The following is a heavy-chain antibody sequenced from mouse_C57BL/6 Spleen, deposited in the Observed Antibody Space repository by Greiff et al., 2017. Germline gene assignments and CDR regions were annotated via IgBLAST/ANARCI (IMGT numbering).Heavy chain of an antibody. CDR1: GYTFTSYW. CDR2: IYPSDSET. Sequence: QVQLQQPGAELVRPGSSVKLSCKASGYTFTSYWMDWVKQRPGQGLEWIGNIYPSDSETHYNQKFKDKATLTVDKSSSTAYSQLSSLTSEDSAVYYCARGGYGTYWGQGTTLTVSS. D-gene: IGHD1-2*01. V-gene: IGHV1-61*01. CDR3: ARGGYGTY. J-gene: IGHJ2*01.